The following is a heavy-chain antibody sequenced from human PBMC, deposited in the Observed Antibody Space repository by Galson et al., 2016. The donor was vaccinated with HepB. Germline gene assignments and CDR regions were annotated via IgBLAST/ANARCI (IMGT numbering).Heavy chain of an antibody. CDR3: ARDGTLSGSYYHFYGMDV. Sequence: SCKASGYSFISYGISWVRQARGQGLEWMGWISTYNGNTNYEQKFKGRVTLTAGISTSTAQMELRSLRSDDTAVYYCARDGTLSGSYYHFYGMDVWGQGTTVTVSS. D-gene: IGHD1-26*01. V-gene: IGHV1-18*01. J-gene: IGHJ6*02. CDR2: ISTYNGNT. CDR1: GYSFISYG.